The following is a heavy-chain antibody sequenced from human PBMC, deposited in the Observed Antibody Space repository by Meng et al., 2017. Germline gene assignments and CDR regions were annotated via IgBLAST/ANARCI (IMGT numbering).Heavy chain of an antibody. Sequence: QVQVGQSGAEVKKPGASVKVSCKASGYTFTGYYMHWVRQAPGQGLEWMGRINPNSGGTNYAQKFQGRVTMTRDTSISTAYMELSRLRSDDTAVYYCARDYGSGRIILHFDYWGQGTLVTVSS. CDR2: INPNSGGT. J-gene: IGHJ4*02. CDR1: GYTFTGYY. V-gene: IGHV1-2*06. CDR3: ARDYGSGRIILHFDY. D-gene: IGHD3-10*01.